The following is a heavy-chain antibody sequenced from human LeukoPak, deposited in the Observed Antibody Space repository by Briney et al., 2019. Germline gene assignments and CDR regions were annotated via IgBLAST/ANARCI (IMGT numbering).Heavy chain of an antibody. D-gene: IGHD5-12*01. V-gene: IGHV1-69*13. CDR3: AREGQSSGYSGYDFAFDI. Sequence: SVKVSCKASGGTFSSYAISWVRQAPGQGLEWMGGIIPIFGTANYAQRFRGRVTITADESTSTAYMELSSLRSEDTAVYYCAREGQSSGYSGYDFAFDIWGQGTMVTVSS. CDR2: IIPIFGTA. J-gene: IGHJ3*02. CDR1: GGTFSSYA.